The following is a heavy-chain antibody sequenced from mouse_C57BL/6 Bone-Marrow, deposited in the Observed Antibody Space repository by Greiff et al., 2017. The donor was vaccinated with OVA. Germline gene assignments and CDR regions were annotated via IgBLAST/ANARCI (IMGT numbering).Heavy chain of an antibody. CDR3: ARSQFITTVVARDLAY. V-gene: IGHV1-26*01. J-gene: IGHJ3*01. Sequence: EVQLQQSGPELVKPGASVKISCKASGYTFTDYYMNWVKQSHGKSLEWIGDINPNNGGTSYNQKFKGKATLTVDKSSSTAYMELRSLTSEDSAVYYCARSQFITTVVARDLAYWGQGTLVTVSA. D-gene: IGHD1-1*01. CDR1: GYTFTDYY. CDR2: INPNNGGT.